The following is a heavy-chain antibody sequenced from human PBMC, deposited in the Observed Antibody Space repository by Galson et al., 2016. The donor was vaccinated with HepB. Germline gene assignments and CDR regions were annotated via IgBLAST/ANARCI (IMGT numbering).Heavy chain of an antibody. CDR3: ARVGHWRRRTLLSTDDYYAMDV. D-gene: IGHD1-1*01. J-gene: IGHJ6*02. CDR2: ISSSSSYI. Sequence: SLRLSCAASGFTFSSYSMNWVRQAPGKGLEWLSFISSSSSYIYYADSVKGRITSSRDNAKNSLYMQMNNLRVEDTAAYLCARVGHWRRRTLLSTDDYYAMDVWGQGTTVTVSS. V-gene: IGHV3-21*01. CDR1: GFTFSSYS.